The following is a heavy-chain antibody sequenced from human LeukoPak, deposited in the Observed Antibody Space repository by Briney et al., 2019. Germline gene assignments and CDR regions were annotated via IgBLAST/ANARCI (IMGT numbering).Heavy chain of an antibody. CDR1: GGTFSSYA. CDR3: ARDRGGVPSRAHYYMDV. D-gene: IGHD3-16*01. CDR2: IIPIFGTA. J-gene: IGHJ6*03. V-gene: IGHV1-69*05. Sequence: GASVKVSCKASGGTFSSYAISWVRQAPGQGLEWMGGIIPIFGTANYAQKFQGRVTITTDESTSTAYMELSSLRSEDTAVYYCARDRGGVPSRAHYYMDVWGKGTTVTVSS.